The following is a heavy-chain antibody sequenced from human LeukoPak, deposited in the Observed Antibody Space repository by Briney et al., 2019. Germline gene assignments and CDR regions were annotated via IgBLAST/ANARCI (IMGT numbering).Heavy chain of an antibody. CDR3: ARSTRDRGVIHFDY. Sequence: PSQTLSLTCTVSGGSISSGDYYWSWIRQPPGKGLEWIGYIYYSGSTYYNPSLKSRVTISVDTSKNQFSLKLSSVTAADTAVYYCARSTRDRGVIHFDYWGQGTLVTVSS. CDR1: GGSISSGDYY. D-gene: IGHD3-10*01. CDR2: IYYSGST. V-gene: IGHV4-30-4*01. J-gene: IGHJ4*02.